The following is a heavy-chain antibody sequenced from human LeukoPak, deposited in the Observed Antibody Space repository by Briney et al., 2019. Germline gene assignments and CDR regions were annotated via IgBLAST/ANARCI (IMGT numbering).Heavy chain of an antibody. CDR2: IYPGDPDT. J-gene: IGHJ5*02. Sequence: GESLKISCKGSGYSFTSYWIGWVRQMPGKGLEWMGIIYPGDPDTRYSPSFQGQVTISADKSISTAYLQWSSLKASDTAMYYCARQGYYGSAARRGNWFDPWGQGTLVTVSS. CDR3: ARQGYYGSAARRGNWFDP. D-gene: IGHD3-10*01. V-gene: IGHV5-51*01. CDR1: GYSFTSYW.